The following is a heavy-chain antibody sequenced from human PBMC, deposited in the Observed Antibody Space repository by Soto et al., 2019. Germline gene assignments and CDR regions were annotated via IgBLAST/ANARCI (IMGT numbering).Heavy chain of an antibody. CDR1: GGSIRNENFC. V-gene: IGHV4-30-4*01. CDR2: IYDGGST. CDR3: ARGLSGDKVDY. Sequence: QVQLQESGPGLVNPSKTLSLTCTVSGGSIRNENFCWSWIRQPPDKGLEWIGHIYDGGSTYTNPTLNSRVTRAVATSKTQFTRKRSSGSAADTAVYYWARGLSGDKVDYWSKGTLFTVSS. J-gene: IGHJ4*02. D-gene: IGHD7-27*01.